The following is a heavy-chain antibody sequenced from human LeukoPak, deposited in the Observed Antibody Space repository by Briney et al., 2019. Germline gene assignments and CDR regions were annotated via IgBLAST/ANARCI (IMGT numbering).Heavy chain of an antibody. CDR2: MNPNSGNT. D-gene: IGHD3-22*01. Sequence: ASVKVSCKASGYTFTSYDINWVRQATGQGLEWMGWMNPNSGNTGYAQKFQGRVTMTRNTSISTAYMELSSLRSEDTAVYYCARDLQQQTYYYDSSGPPNAFDIWGQGTMVTVSS. CDR1: GYTFTSYD. V-gene: IGHV1-8*02. J-gene: IGHJ3*02. CDR3: ARDLQQQTYYYDSSGPPNAFDI.